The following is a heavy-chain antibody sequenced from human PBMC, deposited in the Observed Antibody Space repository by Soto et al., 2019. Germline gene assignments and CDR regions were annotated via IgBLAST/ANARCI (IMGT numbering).Heavy chain of an antibody. CDR2: IYWNDDK. CDR1: GFSLSTSGVG. CDR3: AHNAVYDYVWGSYRRFDY. Sequence: QITLKESGPTLVKPTQTLTLTCTFSGFSLSTSGVGVGWIRHPPGKALEWLALIYWNDDKRYSPSLKSRLTITKDTSNTPVVLTMTNMDPVDTATYYFAHNAVYDYVWGSYRRFDYWGQGTLVTVSS. J-gene: IGHJ4*02. D-gene: IGHD3-16*02. V-gene: IGHV2-5*01.